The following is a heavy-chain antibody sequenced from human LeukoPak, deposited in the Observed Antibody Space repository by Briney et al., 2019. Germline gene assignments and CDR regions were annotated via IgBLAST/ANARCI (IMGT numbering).Heavy chain of an antibody. Sequence: PGGSLRLSCAASGFTFSGSAMHWVRQASGKGLEWVGRIRSKANSYATAYAASVKGRFTISRDDSKNTAYLQMNSLKTGDTAVYYCTRWGVPPPLWGQGTLVTVSS. V-gene: IGHV3-73*01. CDR2: IRSKANSYAT. D-gene: IGHD3-16*01. J-gene: IGHJ4*02. CDR1: GFTFSGSA. CDR3: TRWGVPPPL.